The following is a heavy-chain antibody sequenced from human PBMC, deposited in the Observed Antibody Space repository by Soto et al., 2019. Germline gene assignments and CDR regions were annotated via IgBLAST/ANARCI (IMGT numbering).Heavy chain of an antibody. CDR1: GGTISVDA. Sequence: SVNRYCKAAGGTISVDAIGRVLQNTGQRLGWMGGIIPIFGTANYAQKFQGRVTITADEATSTAYMGLSSLRSEDTAVYYCTTEAQGSSSWYYYCDMDFRGQGTTVTVTS. J-gene: IGHJ6*02. D-gene: IGHD6-13*01. CDR3: TTEAQGSSSWYYYCDMDF. V-gene: IGHV1-69*01. CDR2: IIPIFGTA.